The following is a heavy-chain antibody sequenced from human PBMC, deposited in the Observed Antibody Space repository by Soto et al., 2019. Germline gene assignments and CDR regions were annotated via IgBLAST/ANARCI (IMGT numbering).Heavy chain of an antibody. J-gene: IGHJ4*02. CDR3: ARGATVTQFDY. Sequence: SETLSLTCTVSGVSVSSGSFYWAWIRQPPGKGLEWIGFGSYSGTTNYKPSLKSRVTISVDTSRSQISLKVSSLTAADTAVYYCARGATVTQFDYWGRGTLATVSS. CDR2: GSYSGTT. V-gene: IGHV4-61*01. CDR1: GVSVSSGSFY. D-gene: IGHD4-17*01.